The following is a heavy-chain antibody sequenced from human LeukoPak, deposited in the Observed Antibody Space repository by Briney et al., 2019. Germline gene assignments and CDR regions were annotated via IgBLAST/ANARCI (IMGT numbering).Heavy chain of an antibody. V-gene: IGHV3-30*02. CDR3: AKDSIRTRTLDY. CDR1: GFTFSSYA. D-gene: IGHD1-7*01. J-gene: IGHJ4*02. CDR2: IRYDGSNK. Sequence: GGSLRLSCAASGFTFSSYAMHWVRQAPGKGLEWVAFIRYDGSNKYYADSVKGRFTISRDNSKNTLYLQMNSLRAEDMAVYYCAKDSIRTRTLDYWGQGTLVTVSS.